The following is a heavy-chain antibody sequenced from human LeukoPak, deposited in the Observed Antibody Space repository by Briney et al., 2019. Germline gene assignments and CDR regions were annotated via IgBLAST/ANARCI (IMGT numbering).Heavy chain of an antibody. D-gene: IGHD6-19*01. J-gene: IGHJ4*02. CDR3: EKDLIRSSGWYFGYELTRGEVGLFDH. Sequence: GGSLRLSCAASGFTFSSYAMRCVRQAPGKGVEGGSAIAGSGGGTYYADSVKRRFPISRDNSKNTLYLQMNSLRDDAKAVYYCEKDLIRSSGWYFGYELTRGEVGLFDHWGQGTLVTVSS. V-gene: IGHV3-23*01. CDR1: GFTFSSYA. CDR2: IAGSGGGT.